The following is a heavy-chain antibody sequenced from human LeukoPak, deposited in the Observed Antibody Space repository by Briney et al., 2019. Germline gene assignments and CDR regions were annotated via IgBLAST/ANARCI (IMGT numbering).Heavy chain of an antibody. Sequence: PSETLSLTCTVSGGSISSYYCSWIRQPPGKGLEWIGYIYYSGSTNYNPSLKSRVTISVDTSKNQFSLKLSSVTAADTAVYYCARHSRLDKSSLSWADYWAEGPLVTVSS. CDR3: ARHSRLDKSSLSWADY. CDR1: GGSISSYY. V-gene: IGHV4-59*08. D-gene: IGHD6-6*01. CDR2: IYYSGST. J-gene: IGHJ4*02.